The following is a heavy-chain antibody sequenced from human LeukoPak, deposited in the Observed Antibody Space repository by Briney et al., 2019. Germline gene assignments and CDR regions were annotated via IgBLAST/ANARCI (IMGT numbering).Heavy chain of an antibody. CDR2: ISAYNGNT. D-gene: IGHD3-10*01. V-gene: IGHV1-18*04. CDR1: GYTFTGYY. CDR3: ATNRITMVRGVIIKVWAFDI. Sequence: ASVKVSCKASGYTFTGYYMHWVRQAPGQGLEWMGWISAYNGNTNYAQKLQGRVTMTTDTSTSTAYMELRSLRSDDTAVYYCATNRITMVRGVIIKVWAFDIWGQGTMVTVSS. J-gene: IGHJ3*02.